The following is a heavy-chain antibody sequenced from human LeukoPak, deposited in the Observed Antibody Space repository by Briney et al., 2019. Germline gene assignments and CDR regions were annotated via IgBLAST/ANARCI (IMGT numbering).Heavy chain of an antibody. CDR3: AKAEEWEPRSPTYYYYGMDV. CDR1: GFTFSSYG. CDR2: ISYDGSNK. Sequence: PGGSLRLSCAASGFTFSSYGMHWVRQAPGKGLEWVAVISYDGSNKYYADSVKGRFTISRDNPKNTLYLQMNSLRAEDTAVYYCAKAEEWEPRSPTYYYYGMDVWGQGTTVTVSS. J-gene: IGHJ6*02. V-gene: IGHV3-30*18. D-gene: IGHD1-26*01.